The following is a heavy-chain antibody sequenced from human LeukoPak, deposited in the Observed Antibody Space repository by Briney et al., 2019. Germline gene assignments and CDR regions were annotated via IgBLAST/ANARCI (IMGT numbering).Heavy chain of an antibody. CDR2: ISSTASSI. CDR3: ARDVTYHGGDWFDP. J-gene: IGHJ5*02. CDR1: EFTFSSYS. V-gene: IGHV3-48*04. Sequence: HPGGSLRLSYAASEFTFSSYSMSWVRQAPGKGLEWVSYISSTASSIYYADSVKGRFTISRDNAKNSLYLQMNSLRAEATAVYYCARDVTYHGGDWFDPWGQGTLVTVSS. D-gene: IGHD4-23*01.